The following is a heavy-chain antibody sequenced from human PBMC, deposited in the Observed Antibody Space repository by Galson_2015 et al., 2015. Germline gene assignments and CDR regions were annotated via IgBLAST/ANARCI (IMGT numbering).Heavy chain of an antibody. V-gene: IGHV3-30*03. J-gene: IGHJ4*02. CDR3: ARVRPYITSFGVFDY. D-gene: IGHD3-3*01. CDR2: ISYDGSNK. Sequence: SLRLSCAASGFTFSSYGMHWVRQAPGKGLEWVAVISYDGSNKYYADSVEGRFTISRDNSKNTLYLQMNSLRAEDTAVYYCARVRPYITSFGVFDYWGQGTLVTVSS. CDR1: GFTFSSYG.